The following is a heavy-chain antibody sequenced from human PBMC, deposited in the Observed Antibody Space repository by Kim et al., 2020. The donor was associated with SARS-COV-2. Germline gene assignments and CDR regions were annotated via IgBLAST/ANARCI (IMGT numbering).Heavy chain of an antibody. V-gene: IGHV1-2*06. CDR2: INPNSGGT. CDR3: ARDRAYDSGSYYVPRPFDY. CDR1: GYTFTGYY. D-gene: IGHD1-26*01. Sequence: ASVKVSCKASGYTFTGYYMHWVRQAPGQGLEWMGRINPNSGGTNYAQKFQGRVTMTRDTSISTAYMELSRLRSDDTAVYYCARDRAYDSGSYYVPRPFDYWGQGTLVTVSS. J-gene: IGHJ4*02.